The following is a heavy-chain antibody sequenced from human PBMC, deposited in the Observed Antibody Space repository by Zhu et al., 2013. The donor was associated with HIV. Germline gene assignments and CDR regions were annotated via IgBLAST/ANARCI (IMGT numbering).Heavy chain of an antibody. CDR1: GGIFSRYT. CDR2: IIPILNIT. D-gene: IGHD6-19*01. Sequence: QVQLVQSGAEVKKPGSSVKVSCKASGGIFSRYTISWVRQAPGQGLEWMGRIIPILNITDYAQKVQDRVTITADKSTSTAYMEMSSLTSEDTAVYYCVQAVAVAGLDYWGQGTLVTVSS. CDR3: VQAVAVAGLDY. V-gene: IGHV1-69*02. J-gene: IGHJ4*02.